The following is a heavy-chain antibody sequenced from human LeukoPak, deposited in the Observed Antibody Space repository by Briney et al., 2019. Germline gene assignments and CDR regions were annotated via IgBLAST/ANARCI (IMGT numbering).Heavy chain of an antibody. Sequence: GGSLRLSCAASGFTLSSYAMHWVRQAPGKGLEWVSVVSYDGSNKYFADSVKGRFTISRDNSKNTLYLQMNSLRAEDTAVYYCARGWGYTYGYFDYRGQGTLVTVSS. J-gene: IGHJ4*02. V-gene: IGHV3-30-3*01. CDR3: ARGWGYTYGYFDY. D-gene: IGHD2-8*01. CDR1: GFTLSSYA. CDR2: VSYDGSNK.